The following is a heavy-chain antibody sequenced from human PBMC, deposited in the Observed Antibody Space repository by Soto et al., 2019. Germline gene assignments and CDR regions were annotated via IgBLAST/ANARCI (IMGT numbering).Heavy chain of an antibody. Sequence: EVQLLVSGGGLVQPGGSLRLSCAASGFTFSSYAMSWVRQAPGKGLEWVSAISGSGDSTFYADSVKGRFTISRDNSKNTLYLQMNSLRAEDTAVYYCAKRAWGTYYFDYWGQGTLVTVSS. CDR1: GFTFSSYA. CDR2: ISGSGDST. V-gene: IGHV3-23*01. CDR3: AKRAWGTYYFDY. D-gene: IGHD3-16*01. J-gene: IGHJ4*02.